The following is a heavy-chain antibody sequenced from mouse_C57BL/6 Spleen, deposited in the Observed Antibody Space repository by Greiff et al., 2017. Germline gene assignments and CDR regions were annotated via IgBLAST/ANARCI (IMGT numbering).Heavy chain of an antibody. CDR2: ISNGGGST. CDR3: ASSYYGYAWFAY. Sequence: EVQVVESGGGLVQPGGSLKLSCAASGFTFSDYYMYWVRQTPEKRLEWVAYISNGGGSTYYPDTVKGRFTISRDNAKNTLYLQMSRLKSEDTAMYYCASSYYGYAWFAYWGQGTLVTVSA. J-gene: IGHJ3*01. V-gene: IGHV5-12*01. CDR1: GFTFSDYY. D-gene: IGHD2-9*01.